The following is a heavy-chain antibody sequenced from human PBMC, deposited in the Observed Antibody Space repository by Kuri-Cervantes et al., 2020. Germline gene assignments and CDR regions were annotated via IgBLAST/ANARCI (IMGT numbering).Heavy chain of an antibody. CDR2: ISGSGGST. D-gene: IGHD2-21*02. CDR1: GFTFSSYA. J-gene: IGHJ4*02. V-gene: IGHV3-23*01. CDR3: AKEALAYCGGDCYSPLDY. Sequence: GGSLRLSCAASGFTFSSYAMSWVRQAPGKGLEWVSAISGSGGSTYYADSVKGRFTISRDNSKNTLYLQMNSLRAEDTAVYYCAKEALAYCGGDCYSPLDYWGQGTLGTVSS.